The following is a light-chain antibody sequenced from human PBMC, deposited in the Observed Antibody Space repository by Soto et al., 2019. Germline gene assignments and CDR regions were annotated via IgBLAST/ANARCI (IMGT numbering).Light chain of an antibody. J-gene: IGLJ1*01. CDR3: AAWDDSLRAYV. CDR2: SDN. CDR1: SSNIGSNT. V-gene: IGLV1-44*01. Sequence: QSALTQPPSASGTPGQRVTISSSGSSSNIGSNTVNWYQQLPGTAPKLLIYSDNQRPSGVPDRFSGSKSGTSASLAISGLQSDDEADYYCAAWDDSLRAYVFGTGTKLTVL.